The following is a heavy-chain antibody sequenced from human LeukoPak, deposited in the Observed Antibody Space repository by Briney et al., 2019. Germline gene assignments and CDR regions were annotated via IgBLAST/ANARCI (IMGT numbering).Heavy chain of an antibody. CDR3: ARGITSDAFDI. V-gene: IGHV4-61*02. Sequence: SQTLSLTCTVSGGSISSGTYYWGYIRQPAGTGLEWIGRISTSGSTNYNPSLKSRVSISVDTSNQQFSLQLSSVTAADTAVYYCARGITSDAFDIWGQGTMVTVSS. CDR2: ISTSGST. CDR1: GGSISSGTYY. D-gene: IGHD3-16*01. J-gene: IGHJ3*02.